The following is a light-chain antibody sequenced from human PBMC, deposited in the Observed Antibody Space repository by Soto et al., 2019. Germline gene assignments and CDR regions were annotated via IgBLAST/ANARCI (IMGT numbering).Light chain of an antibody. CDR3: QQYNNWPRT. Sequence: IVMTESPATLSVSPGERATLSCRASQSVSSDLAWYHQKPGQAPRLLIYGASTRDTGIPARFSGSGSGTEFTLTINSLQSEDFAVYYCQQYNNWPRTFGQGTKVDIK. V-gene: IGKV3-15*01. CDR2: GAS. J-gene: IGKJ1*01. CDR1: QSVSSD.